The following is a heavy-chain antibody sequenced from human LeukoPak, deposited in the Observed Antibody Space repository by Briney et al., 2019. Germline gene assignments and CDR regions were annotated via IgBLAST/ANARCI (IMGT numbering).Heavy chain of an antibody. V-gene: IGHV3-21*01. Sequence: GGSLRLSCAASGFTFSSHSMNWVRQAPGKGLEWVSSISAGSRYMYFADSEKGRFTIFRDDAYNSLYLQMDSLRAEDTAVYYCARESYDSSGYYPRDFDSWGQGTLVSVSS. D-gene: IGHD3-22*01. CDR3: ARESYDSSGYYPRDFDS. CDR2: ISAGSRYM. J-gene: IGHJ4*02. CDR1: GFTFSSHS.